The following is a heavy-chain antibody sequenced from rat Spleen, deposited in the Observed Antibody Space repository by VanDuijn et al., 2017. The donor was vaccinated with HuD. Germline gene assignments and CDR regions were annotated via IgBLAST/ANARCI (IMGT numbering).Heavy chain of an antibody. J-gene: IGHJ3*01. D-gene: IGHD4-3*01. CDR2: IIYDGSNT. V-gene: IGHV5S10*01. CDR3: ATGGSGYGFAY. Sequence: EVQLVESGGGLVQPGNSLKLYCAASGFSFSDYAMAWVRQSPKKGLEWVATIIYDGSNTYYRDSVKGRFTISRDNAKSTLDLQMDSLWSEDTATYYCATGGSGYGFAYWGQGTLVTVSS. CDR1: GFSFSDYA.